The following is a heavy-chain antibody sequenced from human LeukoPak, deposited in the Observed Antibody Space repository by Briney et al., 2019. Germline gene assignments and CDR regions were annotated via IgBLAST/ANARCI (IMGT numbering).Heavy chain of an antibody. D-gene: IGHD3-22*01. V-gene: IGHV3-66*01. Sequence: PGGSLRLSCAASGFTVSSSYMSWVRQAPGKGLEWVSVIYSGGSTYYADSVKGRFTISRDNSKNTLYLQMKSLRAEDTAVYYCARRHYYDTSAVDSHFDYWGQGTLVTVSS. CDR3: ARRHYYDTSAVDSHFDY. CDR2: IYSGGST. CDR1: GFTVSSSY. J-gene: IGHJ4*02.